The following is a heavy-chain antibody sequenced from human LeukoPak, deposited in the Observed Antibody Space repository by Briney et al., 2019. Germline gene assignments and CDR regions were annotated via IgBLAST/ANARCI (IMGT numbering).Heavy chain of an antibody. J-gene: IGHJ4*02. CDR1: GFTFSSYS. V-gene: IGHV3-21*01. D-gene: IGHD6-13*01. CDR3: ARGPGGGSSWYDY. CDR2: ISSSSSYI. Sequence: GGSLRLSCAASGFTFSSYSMNWVRQAPGKGLEWVSSISSSSSYIYYADSVKGRFTISRDNAKNSLYLQMNSLRAEDTAVYYCARGPGGGSSWYDYWGQGTLVTVSS.